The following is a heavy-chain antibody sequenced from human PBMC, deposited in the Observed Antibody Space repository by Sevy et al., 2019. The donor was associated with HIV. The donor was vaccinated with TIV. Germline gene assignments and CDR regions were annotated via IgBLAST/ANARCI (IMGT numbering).Heavy chain of an antibody. V-gene: IGHV3-7*01. CDR1: GITFSRYW. CDR2: IKQDGSDK. CDR3: ARGRRRAAAFDI. J-gene: IGHJ3*02. Sequence: GGSLRLSCAASGITFSRYWMSWVRQAPGKGLEWVANIKQDGSDKYYVDSVKGRFTISRDNAKNSLYLQMYSLRAEDSAVYYCARGRRRAAAFDIWGQGTLVTVSS. D-gene: IGHD2-15*01.